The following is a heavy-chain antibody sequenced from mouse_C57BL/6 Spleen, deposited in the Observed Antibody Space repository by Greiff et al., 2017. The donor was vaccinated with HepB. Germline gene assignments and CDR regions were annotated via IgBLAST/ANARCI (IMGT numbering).Heavy chain of an antibody. Sequence: EVKLVESGGDLVKPGGSLKLSCAASGFTFSSYGMSWVRQTPDRRLEWVATISSGGSYTYYPDSVKGRFTISRDNAKNTLYLQMSSLKSEDTAMYYCARRDMDYWGQGPSVTVSS. CDR3: ARRDMDY. CDR1: GFTFSSYG. CDR2: ISSGGSYT. J-gene: IGHJ4*01. V-gene: IGHV5-6*02.